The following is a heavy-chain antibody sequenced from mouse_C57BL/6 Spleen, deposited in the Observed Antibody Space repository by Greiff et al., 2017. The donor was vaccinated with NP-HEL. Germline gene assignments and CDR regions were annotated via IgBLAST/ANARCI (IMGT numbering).Heavy chain of an antibody. J-gene: IGHJ2*01. D-gene: IGHD1-1*01. V-gene: IGHV5-4*01. CDR3: ARDVLRYFDY. Sequence: EVMLVESGGGLVKPGGSLKLSCAASGFTFSSYAMSWVRQTPEKRLAWVATISDGGSYTYYPDNVKGRFTISRDNAKNNLYLQMSHLKSEDTAMYYCARDVLRYFDYWGQGTTLTVSS. CDR2: ISDGGSYT. CDR1: GFTFSSYA.